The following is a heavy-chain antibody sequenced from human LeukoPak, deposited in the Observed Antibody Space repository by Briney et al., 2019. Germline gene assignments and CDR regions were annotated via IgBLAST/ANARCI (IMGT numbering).Heavy chain of an antibody. CDR2: ISYDGSNK. V-gene: IGHV3-30-3*01. J-gene: IGHJ4*02. Sequence: GGSLRLSCAASGFTFSSYAMSWVRQAPGKGLEWVAVISYDGSNKYYADSVKGRFTISRDNSKNTLYLQMNSLRAEDTAVYYCAREGVVVPAATYFDYWGQGTLVTVSS. CDR1: GFTFSSYA. D-gene: IGHD2-2*01. CDR3: AREGVVVPAATYFDY.